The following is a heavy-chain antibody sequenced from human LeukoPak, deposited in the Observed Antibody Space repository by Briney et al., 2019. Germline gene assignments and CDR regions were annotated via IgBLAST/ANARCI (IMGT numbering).Heavy chain of an antibody. Sequence: SVKVSCKASGGTFSSYAISWVRQAPGQGLEWMGRIIPILGIANYAQKFQGRVTITADKSTSTAYMELSSLRSEDTAVYYCASETYYYDSSGYYYYYYGMDVWGQGTTVTVSS. J-gene: IGHJ6*02. CDR1: GGTFSSYA. V-gene: IGHV1-69*04. D-gene: IGHD3-22*01. CDR2: IIPILGIA. CDR3: ASETYYYDSSGYYYYYYGMDV.